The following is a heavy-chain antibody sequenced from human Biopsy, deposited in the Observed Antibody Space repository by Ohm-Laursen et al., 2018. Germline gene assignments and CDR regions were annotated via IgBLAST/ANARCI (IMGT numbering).Heavy chain of an antibody. V-gene: IGHV4-39*01. CDR1: GGSISSRNHY. J-gene: IGHJ4*02. D-gene: IGHD3-3*01. CDR2: VYYSDST. Sequence: SDTLSLTCCVSGGSISSRNHYWGWLRQPPGKGLEWIGHVYYSDSTFYNSSLESRVTVSVDTSKNQFHLRLTSMSASDTAVYYCARHSLDDFWSGAHYYFDYWGLGTLVTVSS. CDR3: ARHSLDDFWSGAHYYFDY.